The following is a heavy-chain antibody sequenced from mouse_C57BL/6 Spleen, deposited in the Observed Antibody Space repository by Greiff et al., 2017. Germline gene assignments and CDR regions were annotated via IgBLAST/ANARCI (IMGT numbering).Heavy chain of an antibody. J-gene: IGHJ1*03. Sequence: QVQLQLSGPELVKPGASVKISCKASGYAFSSSWMNWVKQRPGKGLEWIGRIYPGDGDTNYNGKFKGKATLTADKSSSTAYMQLSSLTSEDSAVYFCARGSSVSWYFDVWGTGTTVTVSS. CDR1: GYAFSSSW. D-gene: IGHD1-1*01. CDR3: ARGSSVSWYFDV. CDR2: IYPGDGDT. V-gene: IGHV1-82*01.